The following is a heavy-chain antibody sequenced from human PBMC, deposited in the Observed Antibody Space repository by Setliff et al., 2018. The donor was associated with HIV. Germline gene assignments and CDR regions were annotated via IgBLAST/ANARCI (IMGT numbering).Heavy chain of an antibody. CDR1: GGSISNYY. D-gene: IGHD2-21*02. CDR2: GYYSGIT. CDR3: ARSSRGSLRDLDY. V-gene: IGHV4-59*08. J-gene: IGHJ4*02. Sequence: NASETLSLTCTASGGSISNYYWSWIRQPPGKGLEWIGCGYYSGITHYDPSLKSRVSISVDASKNQFSLRLNSVTVADTAVYFCARSSRGSLRDLDYWGPGTLVTVSS.